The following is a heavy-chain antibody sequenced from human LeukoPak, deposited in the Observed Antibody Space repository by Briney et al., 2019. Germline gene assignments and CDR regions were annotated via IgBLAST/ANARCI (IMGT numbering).Heavy chain of an antibody. CDR1: GYTFTSYY. D-gene: IGHD5-18*01. CDR3: ARDRGDTAMVEWHMDY. Sequence: PVASVKVSCKASGYTFTSYYMHWVRQAPGQGLEWMGWINPNSGGTNYAQKFQGWVTMTRDTSISTAYMELSRLRSDDTAVYYCARDRGDTAMVEWHMDYWGQGTLVTVSS. CDR2: INPNSGGT. J-gene: IGHJ4*02. V-gene: IGHV1-2*04.